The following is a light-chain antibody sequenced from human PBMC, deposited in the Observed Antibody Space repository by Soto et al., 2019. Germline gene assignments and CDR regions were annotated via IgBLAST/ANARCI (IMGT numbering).Light chain of an antibody. V-gene: IGLV2-14*01. Sequence: QSALTQPHSVSGSPGQSITISCTGTSSDVGGYDYVSWYQQHPGKAPKLMIYDVTNRPSGVSNRFSGSKSGNTASLTISGLQAEDEADYYCISYASINTYVFGTGTKVTVL. CDR1: SSDVGGYDY. J-gene: IGLJ1*01. CDR2: DVT. CDR3: ISYASINTYV.